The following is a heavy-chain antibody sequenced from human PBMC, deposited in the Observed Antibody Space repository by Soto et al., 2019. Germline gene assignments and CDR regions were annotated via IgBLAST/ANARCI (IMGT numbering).Heavy chain of an antibody. CDR3: ARVPRYCSSTSCYDGGAFDI. D-gene: IGHD2-2*01. Sequence: ASVKVSCKASGYTFTGYYMHWVRQAPGQGLEWMGWINPNSGGTNYAQKFQGWVTMTRDTSISTAYMELSRLRSDDTAVYYCARVPRYCSSTSCYDGGAFDIWGQGTMVTVSS. CDR1: GYTFTGYY. V-gene: IGHV1-2*04. J-gene: IGHJ3*02. CDR2: INPNSGGT.